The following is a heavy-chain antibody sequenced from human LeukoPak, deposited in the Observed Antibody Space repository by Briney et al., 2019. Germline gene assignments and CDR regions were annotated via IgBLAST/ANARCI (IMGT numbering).Heavy chain of an antibody. Sequence: GGSLRLSCTASGFTFSSYAMSWVRQAPGKGLEWVSAISGSGGSTYYADSVKGRFTISRDNSKNTLYLQMNSLRAEDTAVYYCAKVDRARFYGPHGEVQFDYWGQGTLVTVSS. D-gene: IGHD2-2*01. CDR3: AKVDRARFYGPHGEVQFDY. J-gene: IGHJ4*02. V-gene: IGHV3-23*01. CDR2: ISGSGGST. CDR1: GFTFSSYA.